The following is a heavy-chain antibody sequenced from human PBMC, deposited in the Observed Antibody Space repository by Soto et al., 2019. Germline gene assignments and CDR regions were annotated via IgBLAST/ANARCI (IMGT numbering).Heavy chain of an antibody. J-gene: IGHJ4*02. D-gene: IGHD6-13*01. Sequence: QVQLVQSGAEVKKPGSSVKVSCKASGGTFSSYAISWVRQAPGQGLEWMGGIIPIFGTANYAQKFQGRVTXXAXEXXSTAYMELSSLRSEDTAVYYCAIERGYSSSWPFDYWGQGTLVTVSS. V-gene: IGHV1-69*12. CDR3: AIERGYSSSWPFDY. CDR2: IIPIFGTA. CDR1: GGTFSSYA.